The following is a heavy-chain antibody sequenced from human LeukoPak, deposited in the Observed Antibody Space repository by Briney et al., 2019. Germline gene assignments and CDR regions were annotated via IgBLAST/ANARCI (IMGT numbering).Heavy chain of an antibody. V-gene: IGHV3-11*04. CDR2: ISSSGSTI. D-gene: IGHD3-9*01. CDR3: ARVLTPYYYYMDV. Sequence: GGSLRLSCAASGFTFSDYYMSWIRQAPGKGLEWVSYISSSGSTIYYADSVKGRFTISRDNAKNSLYLQMNSLRAEDTAVYYCARVLTPYYYYMDVWGKGTTVTVSS. J-gene: IGHJ6*03. CDR1: GFTFSDYY.